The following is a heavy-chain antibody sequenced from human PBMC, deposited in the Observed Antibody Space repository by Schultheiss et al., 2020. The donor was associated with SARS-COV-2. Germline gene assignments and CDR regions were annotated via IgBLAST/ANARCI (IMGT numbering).Heavy chain of an antibody. D-gene: IGHD6-6*01. CDR1: GGTFSSYA. V-gene: IGHV1-69*04. CDR3: GYSSSSYYYYMDV. Sequence: SVKVSCKASGGTFSSYAISWVRQAPGQGLEWMGRIIPILGIANYAQKFQGRVTITADKSTSTAYMELSNLRSEDTAVYYCGYSSSSYYYYMDVWGKGTTVTVSS. CDR2: IIPILGIA. J-gene: IGHJ6*03.